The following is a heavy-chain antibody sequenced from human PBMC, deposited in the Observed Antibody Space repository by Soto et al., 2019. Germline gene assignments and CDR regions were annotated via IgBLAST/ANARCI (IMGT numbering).Heavy chain of an antibody. Sequence: SETLSLTCAVYGGSFSGYYWSWIRQPPGKGLEWIGEINHSGSTNYNPSLKSRVTISVDTSKNQFSLKLSSVTAADTAVYYCARGRDCSGEEPFDYWGQGTLVTVSS. V-gene: IGHV4-34*01. D-gene: IGHD2-21*02. CDR2: INHSGST. J-gene: IGHJ4*02. CDR1: GGSFSGYY. CDR3: ARGRDCSGEEPFDY.